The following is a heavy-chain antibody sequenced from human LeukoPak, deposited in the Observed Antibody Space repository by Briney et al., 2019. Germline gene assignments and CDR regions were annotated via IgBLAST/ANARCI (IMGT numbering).Heavy chain of an antibody. CDR3: ARDSSNYPADAFDI. D-gene: IGHD5-24*01. V-gene: IGHV3-74*01. Sequence: GGSLRLSCAASGFTFSSYWMHWVRQAPGKGLVWVSRINSDGSSTSYADSVKGRFTISRDNAKNSLSLQMNSLRVEDTAVYYCARDSSNYPADAFDIWGQGTMVTVSS. J-gene: IGHJ3*02. CDR2: INSDGSST. CDR1: GFTFSSYW.